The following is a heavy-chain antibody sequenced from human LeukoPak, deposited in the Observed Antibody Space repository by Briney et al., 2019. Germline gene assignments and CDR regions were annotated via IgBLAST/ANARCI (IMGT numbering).Heavy chain of an antibody. Sequence: QPGGSLRLSCAASGFIFSSYFMTWVRQAPGKGLEWVSAISGSGGSTYYADSVKGRFTVSRDNSKDTLYLQMNSLRAEDTAVYYCVKYCSGIRCYSGLYWGQGSLVTVAS. CDR1: GFIFSSYF. V-gene: IGHV3-23*01. D-gene: IGHD2-15*01. J-gene: IGHJ4*02. CDR2: ISGSGGST. CDR3: VKYCSGIRCYSGLY.